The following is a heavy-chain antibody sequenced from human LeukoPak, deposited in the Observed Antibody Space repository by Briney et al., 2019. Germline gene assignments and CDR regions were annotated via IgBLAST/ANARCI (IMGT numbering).Heavy chain of an antibody. D-gene: IGHD1/OR15-1a*01. CDR2: MNLNSGNT. J-gene: IGHJ4*02. CDR1: GYTFTSYD. Sequence: ASVEDSCKASGYTFTSYDINWVRQATGQGLEWMGWMNLNSGNTGYAQKLQGRVTITRNTSIRTAYMELSSLRSEDAAVYYCARGGLEHPDYWGQGTLVTVSS. V-gene: IGHV1-8*03. CDR3: ARGGLEHPDY.